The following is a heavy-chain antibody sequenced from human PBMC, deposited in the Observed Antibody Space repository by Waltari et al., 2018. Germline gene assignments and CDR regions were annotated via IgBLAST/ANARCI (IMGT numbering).Heavy chain of an antibody. CDR2: ISWNSGSI. D-gene: IGHD3-9*01. J-gene: IGHJ4*02. CDR3: AREEYRAVGTGFY. V-gene: IGHV3-9*01. Sequence: EVQLVESGGGLVQPGRSLRLSCAASGFTFDDYAMHWVRQAPGKGLEWVSGISWNSGSIGYADSVNGRFTISRDNAKNSLYLQRNRLRSEDTAVYYCAREEYRAVGTGFYWGQGTLVTVSS. CDR1: GFTFDDYA.